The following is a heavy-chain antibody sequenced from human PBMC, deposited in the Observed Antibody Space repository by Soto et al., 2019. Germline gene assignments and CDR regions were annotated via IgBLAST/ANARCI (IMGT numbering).Heavy chain of an antibody. CDR2: IKSKTDGGTT. CDR1: GFTFSNAW. Sequence: GGSLRLSCAASGFTFSNAWMNWVRQAPGKGLEWVGRIKSKTDGGTTDYAAPVKGRFTISRDDSKNTLYLQMNSLKTEDTAVYYCTTDPTCGSRWDFVDYYYGMDVWGQGTTVTVSS. D-gene: IGHD1-26*01. CDR3: TTDPTCGSRWDFVDYYYGMDV. V-gene: IGHV3-15*07. J-gene: IGHJ6*02.